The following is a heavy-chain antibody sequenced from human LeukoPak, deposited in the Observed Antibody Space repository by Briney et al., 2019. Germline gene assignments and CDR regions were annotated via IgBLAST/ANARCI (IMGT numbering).Heavy chain of an antibody. Sequence: ASVKVSCKASGYAFTSYGISWVRHAPGQGLEWMGWISAYNGNTNYAQKLQGRVTMTTDTSTSTAYMELRSRRSDNTAVYYGGRVYDILTCYCYYYSMDVWGKGTTVT. CDR1: GYAFTSYG. J-gene: IGHJ6*03. V-gene: IGHV1-18*01. D-gene: IGHD3-9*01. CDR2: ISAYNGNT. CDR3: GRVYDILTCYCYYYSMDV.